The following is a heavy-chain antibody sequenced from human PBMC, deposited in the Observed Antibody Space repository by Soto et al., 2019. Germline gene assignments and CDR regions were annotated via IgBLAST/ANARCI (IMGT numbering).Heavy chain of an antibody. CDR1: GYTFTSYY. CDR2: INPSGGST. V-gene: IGHV1-46*03. Sequence: QVQLVQSGAEVKKPGASVKVSCKASGYTFTSYYMHWVRQAPGQGLEWMGIINPSGGSTSYAQKFQGRVTMTRDTSTRTVYMELSSLRSEDTAVYYCARGPFLARAYYYYMGVWGKGTTVTVSS. J-gene: IGHJ6*03. CDR3: ARGPFLARAYYYYMGV.